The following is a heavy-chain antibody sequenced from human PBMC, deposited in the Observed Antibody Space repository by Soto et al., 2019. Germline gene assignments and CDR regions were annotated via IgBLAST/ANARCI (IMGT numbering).Heavy chain of an antibody. Sequence: QVQLQESGPGLVKPSQTLSLACTVSGGSISSGGYYWSWIRQHPGKGLEWIGYIYFSGTTHYNPSLKSRATISVDTSKNHFSLKLTSVTAADTAVYYCAREEHRGDSLDYWGQGALVTVSS. CDR2: IYFSGTT. V-gene: IGHV4-31*03. CDR3: AREEHRGDSLDY. CDR1: GGSISSGGYY. D-gene: IGHD4-17*01. J-gene: IGHJ4*02.